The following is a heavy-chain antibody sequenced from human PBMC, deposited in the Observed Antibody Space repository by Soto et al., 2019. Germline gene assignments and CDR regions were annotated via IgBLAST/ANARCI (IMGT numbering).Heavy chain of an antibody. CDR1: GGSFSGYY. CDR3: ARAGGGRKEGFGY. Sequence: SETLSLTCAVYGGSFSGYYWSWIRQPPGKGLEWIGEINHSGSTNYNPSLKSRVTISVDTSKNQFSLKLSSVTAADTAVDYCARAGGGRKEGFGYWGQGTLVTVSS. D-gene: IGHD1-1*01. CDR2: INHSGST. V-gene: IGHV4-34*01. J-gene: IGHJ4*02.